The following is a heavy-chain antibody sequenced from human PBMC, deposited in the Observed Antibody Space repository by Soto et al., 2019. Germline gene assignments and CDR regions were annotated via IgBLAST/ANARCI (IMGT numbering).Heavy chain of an antibody. CDR1: GDSFNDYY. CDR2: INPNGGVT. Sequence: QVQLVQSGAEVRKPGASVTVSCRSSGDSFNDYYIHWVRQAPGQGFEWMGWINPNGGVTKYAQKFQGWVSMTRDTSIRTVYMQRIRLRSDDTAVYYCARESGGATATLDYYYFYTDVWGTGTTVTVSS. J-gene: IGHJ6*03. D-gene: IGHD5-12*01. CDR3: ARESGGATATLDYYYFYTDV. V-gene: IGHV1-2*04.